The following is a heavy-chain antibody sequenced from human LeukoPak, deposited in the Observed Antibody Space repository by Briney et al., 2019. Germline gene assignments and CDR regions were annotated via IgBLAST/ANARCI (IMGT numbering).Heavy chain of an antibody. V-gene: IGHV3-7*01. D-gene: IGHD5-24*01. CDR2: IKEDGSET. CDR3: ARETPRRGETRDGYR. CDR1: GFIVSSNY. Sequence: QPGGSLRLSCAASGFIVSSNYMSWVRQVPGKGLECLANIKEDGSETYYADSVKGRFTISRDNPKNLLFLQINSLRVEDTAVYYCARETPRRGETRDGYRWGQGTVVTVSS. J-gene: IGHJ4*02.